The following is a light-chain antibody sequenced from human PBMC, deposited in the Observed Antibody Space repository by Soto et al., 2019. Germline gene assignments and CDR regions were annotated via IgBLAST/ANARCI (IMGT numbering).Light chain of an antibody. V-gene: IGKV1-5*03. CDR1: QSISAW. J-gene: IGKJ4*01. Sequence: DIQMTQSPSTLSATVGDRVTIAFRASQSISAWLAWYQQKPGKAPKLLIYKASILESGVPSRFSGSGSATEFTLTISSLQPEDFASYYCQQYETFPLTFGGGTKVDIK. CDR2: KAS. CDR3: QQYETFPLT.